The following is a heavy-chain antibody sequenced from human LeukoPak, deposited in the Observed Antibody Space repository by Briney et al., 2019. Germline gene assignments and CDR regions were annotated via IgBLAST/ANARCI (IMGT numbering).Heavy chain of an antibody. CDR2: ISAYNGNT. CDR3: ARISLWFGGWFHYFRH. CDR1: GYTFTSYG. V-gene: IGHV1-18*01. D-gene: IGHD6-19*01. Sequence: ASVQVSCKASGYTFTSYGISWVRQAPGQGLEWMGWISAYNGNTNYAQKLQGRVTMTTDTSTSTAYMELRSLRSDDTAVYYCARISLWFGGWFHYFRHWGKGTLFTVSS. J-gene: IGHJ1*01.